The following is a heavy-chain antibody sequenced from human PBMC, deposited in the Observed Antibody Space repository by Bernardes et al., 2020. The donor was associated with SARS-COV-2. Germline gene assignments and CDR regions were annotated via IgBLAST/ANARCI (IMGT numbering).Heavy chain of an antibody. V-gene: IGHV4-39*07. J-gene: IGHJ6*02. CDR2: IYYSGST. Sequence: SETLSLTCTVSGGSISSSSYYWGWIRQPPGKGLEWIGSIYYSGSTYYNPSLKSRVTMSVDTSKNQFSLKLSSVTAADTAVYYCARDGRYCSSTSCSGMDVWGQGTTVTVSS. CDR1: GGSISSSSYY. D-gene: IGHD2-2*01. CDR3: ARDGRYCSSTSCSGMDV.